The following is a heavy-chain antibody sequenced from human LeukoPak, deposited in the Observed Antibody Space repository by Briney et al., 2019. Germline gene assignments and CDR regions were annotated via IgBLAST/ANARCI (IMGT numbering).Heavy chain of an antibody. CDR2: IHNSGTT. CDR3: ARHREMATIYFDY. Sequence: PSETLSLTCTVSGGSIGRSSYYWGWIRQPPGKGLEWIGSIHNSGTTYYNPSLKSRVTISVDTSKNQFSLKLSSVTPADTASYYCARHREMATIYFDYWGQGTLVTVSS. J-gene: IGHJ4*02. V-gene: IGHV4-39*01. CDR1: GGSIGRSSYY. D-gene: IGHD5-24*01.